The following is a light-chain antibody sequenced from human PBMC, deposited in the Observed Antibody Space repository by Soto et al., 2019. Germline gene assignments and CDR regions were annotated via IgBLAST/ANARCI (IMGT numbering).Light chain of an antibody. CDR2: DAS. Sequence: EILLTQSPDTLSVSLGERATLSCRASQSVGTHLAWYQQKPGQAPRLLIFDASTRTTGTPGSFSGSGSGTEFTLTISGLQSDDVADYYCQQKSERRTFGQGTKVDI. CDR1: QSVGTH. V-gene: IGKV3-15*01. J-gene: IGKJ1*01. CDR3: QQKSERRT.